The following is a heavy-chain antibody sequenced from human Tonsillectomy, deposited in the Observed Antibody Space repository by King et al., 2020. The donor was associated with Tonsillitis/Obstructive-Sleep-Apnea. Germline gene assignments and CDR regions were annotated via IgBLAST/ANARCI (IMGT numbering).Heavy chain of an antibody. CDR1: GYTFTAYY. J-gene: IGHJ4*02. V-gene: IGHV1-2*06. D-gene: IGHD3-16*02. CDR2: INPNTVAT. Sequence: HVQLVESGAEVKEPGASVKVSCKTSGYTFTAYYIHWVRQAPGQGLEWMGRINPNTVATNYAQKFQGRVTLTRDTSIITAYMELSRLGSDDTAVYYWAREREGNSNYRLLDYWGQGTLVTVSS. CDR3: AREREGNSNYRLLDY.